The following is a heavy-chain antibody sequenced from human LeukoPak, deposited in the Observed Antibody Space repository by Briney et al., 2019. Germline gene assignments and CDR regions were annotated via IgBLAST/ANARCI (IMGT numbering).Heavy chain of an antibody. V-gene: IGHV1-46*01. J-gene: IGHJ6*03. CDR2: INPSGGST. CDR1: GYTFTGYY. Sequence: GASVKVSCTASGYTFTGYYMHWVRQAPGQGLEWMGIINPSGGSTSYAQKFQGRVTMTRDTSTSTVYMELSSLRSEDTAVYYCARGYYGSGSWGYYYYYYYMDVWGKGTTVTISS. CDR3: ARGYYGSGSWGYYYYYYYMDV. D-gene: IGHD3-10*01.